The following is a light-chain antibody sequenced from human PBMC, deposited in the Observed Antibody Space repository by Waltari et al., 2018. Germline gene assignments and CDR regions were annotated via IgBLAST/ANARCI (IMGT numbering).Light chain of an antibody. Sequence: EIVLIQSPATLSLSQGDIATLSCRASQSISSYLAWYQQKPGQAPRLLIYDASTRATGIPARFSGSGSVTDFTLTISSLEPEDFAIYYCQQRSKSFTFGPGTKVDMK. CDR3: QQRSKSFT. V-gene: IGKV3-11*01. CDR1: QSISSY. CDR2: DAS. J-gene: IGKJ3*01.